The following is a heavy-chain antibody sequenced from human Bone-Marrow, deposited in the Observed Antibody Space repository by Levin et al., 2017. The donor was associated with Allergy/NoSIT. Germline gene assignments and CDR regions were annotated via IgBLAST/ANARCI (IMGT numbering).Heavy chain of an antibody. CDR2: IGTAADS. CDR3: ARVALPRYCTSTSCSDSGYYFDY. Sequence: GESLKISCAASGFTFSSYDMHWVRQATGRGLEWVSAIGTAADSYYSGSVKGRFTVSRDNAKNSFYLQMNSLRAGDTAVYYCARVALPRYCTSTSCSDSGYYFDYWGQGTLVTVTS. V-gene: IGHV3-13*04. J-gene: IGHJ4*02. CDR1: GFTFSSYD. D-gene: IGHD2-2*01.